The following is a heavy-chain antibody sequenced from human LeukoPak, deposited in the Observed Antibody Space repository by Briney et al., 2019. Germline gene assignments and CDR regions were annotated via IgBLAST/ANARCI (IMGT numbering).Heavy chain of an antibody. Sequence: VASVKVSCKASGYTFTGYYMHWVRQAPGQGLEWMGWINPNSGGTNYAQKFQGRVTMTTDTSTSTAYMELRSLRSDDTAVFYCVRDLGVDTSMIFFDYWGQGTLVTVSS. CDR3: VRDLGVDTSMIFFDY. CDR1: GYTFTGYY. CDR2: INPNSGGT. J-gene: IGHJ4*02. D-gene: IGHD5-18*01. V-gene: IGHV1-2*02.